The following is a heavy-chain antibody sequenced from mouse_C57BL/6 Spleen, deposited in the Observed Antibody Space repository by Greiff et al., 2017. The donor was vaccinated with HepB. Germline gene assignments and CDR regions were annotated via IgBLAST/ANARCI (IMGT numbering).Heavy chain of an antibody. V-gene: IGHV1-62-2*01. Sequence: QVQLQQSGAELVKPGASVKLSCKASGYTFTEYTIHWVKQRSGQGLEWIGWFYPGSGSIKYNEKFKDKATLTADKSYSTVYMELSRLTSEDSAVYFCARHEEGSYYSNYDAMDYWGQGTSVTVSS. CDR3: ARHEEGSYYSNYDAMDY. J-gene: IGHJ4*01. CDR1: GYTFTEYT. D-gene: IGHD2-5*01. CDR2: FYPGSGSI.